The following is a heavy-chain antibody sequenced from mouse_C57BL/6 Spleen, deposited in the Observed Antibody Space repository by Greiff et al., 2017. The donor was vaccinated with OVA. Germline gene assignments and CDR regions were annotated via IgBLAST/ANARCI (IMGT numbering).Heavy chain of an antibody. CDR3: ARGGYYGRRVFFDC. CDR2: IHPNSGST. J-gene: IGHJ2*01. V-gene: IGHV1-64*01. CDR1: GYTFTSYW. Sequence: QVQLQQPGAELVKPGASVKLSCKASGYTFTSYWMHWVKQRPGQGLEWIGMIHPNSGSTNYNEKFKSKATLTVDTSSSTAYMQLSSLTSEDSAVYYGARGGYYGRRVFFDCWGQSTTLTVSS. D-gene: IGHD1-1*01.